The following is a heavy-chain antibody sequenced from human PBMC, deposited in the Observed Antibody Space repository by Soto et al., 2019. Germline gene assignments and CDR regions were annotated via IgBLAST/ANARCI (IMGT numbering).Heavy chain of an antibody. CDR2: IIPMFGTA. D-gene: IGHD4-4*01. CDR1: GGTFRSYA. V-gene: IGHV1-69*12. Sequence: QVQLVQSGAEVKKPGSSVKVSCKASGGTFRSYAISWVRQAPGQGLEWMGQIIPMFGTANYAQKFQGRVRIAADESASTGDMELSSMRSEDTAVYYCARSTVTAQYTYYYYGMDAWGQGTTVTVSS. CDR3: ARSTVTAQYTYYYYGMDA. J-gene: IGHJ6*02.